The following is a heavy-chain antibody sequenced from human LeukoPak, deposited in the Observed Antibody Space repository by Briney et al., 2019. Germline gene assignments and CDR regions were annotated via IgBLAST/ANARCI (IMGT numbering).Heavy chain of an antibody. J-gene: IGHJ4*02. Sequence: GGSLRLSCTVSGFTVSSNSMSWVRQAPGKGLEWVSFIYSDNTHYSASVKGRFTISRDNSKNTLYLQMNSLRAEDTAVYYCARRAGAYSHPYDYWGQGTLVTVSS. CDR3: ARRAGAYSHPYDY. V-gene: IGHV3-53*01. D-gene: IGHD4/OR15-4a*01. CDR1: GFTVSSNS. CDR2: IYSDNT.